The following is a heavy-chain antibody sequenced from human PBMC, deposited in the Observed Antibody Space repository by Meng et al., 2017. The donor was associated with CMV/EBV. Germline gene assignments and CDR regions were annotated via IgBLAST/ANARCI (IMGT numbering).Heavy chain of an antibody. D-gene: IGHD3-3*01. Sequence: GESLKISCAASGFTFSSYAMSWVRQAPGKGLEWVSYISSSGSTIYYADSVKGRFTISRDNAKNSLYLQMNSLRAEDTAVYYCASNYDLNYYYYYGMDVWGQGTTVTVSS. CDR3: ASNYDLNYYYYYGMDV. CDR1: GFTFSSYA. J-gene: IGHJ6*02. CDR2: ISSSGSTI. V-gene: IGHV3-48*04.